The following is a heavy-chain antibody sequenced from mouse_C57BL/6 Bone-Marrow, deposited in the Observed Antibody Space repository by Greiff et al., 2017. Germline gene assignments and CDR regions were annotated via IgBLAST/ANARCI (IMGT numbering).Heavy chain of an antibody. J-gene: IGHJ2*01. D-gene: IGHD4-1*01. CDR3: TSSCPLGRSFDY. Sequence: VQLQQPGAELVKPGASVKMSCKASGYTFTSYWITWVKQRPGQGLAWIGDIYPTSGRTNYNEKFKSKAILTVDTSSNTAYMQLSSLTSEDSAVFSCTSSCPLGRSFDYWGQGTTLTVSS. V-gene: IGHV1-55*01. CDR1: GYTFTSYW. CDR2: IYPTSGRT.